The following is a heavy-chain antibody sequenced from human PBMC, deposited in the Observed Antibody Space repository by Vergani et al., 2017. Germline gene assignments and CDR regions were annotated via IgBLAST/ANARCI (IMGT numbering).Heavy chain of an antibody. CDR1: GGSISSSSYY. CDR3: ARDRDEFDY. CDR2: IYSSGSS. V-gene: IGHV4-39*07. Sequence: QLQLQESGPGLVKPSETLSLTCTVSGGSISSSSYYWGWIRQPAGKGLEWIGRIYSSGSSNYNPSLKSRVTMSIDTSKNQFALRLTSVTAADTAIYYCARDRDEFDYWGQGTLVTVSS. J-gene: IGHJ4*02.